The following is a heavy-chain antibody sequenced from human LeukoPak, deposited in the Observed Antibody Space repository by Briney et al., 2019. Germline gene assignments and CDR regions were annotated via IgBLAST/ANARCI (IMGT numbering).Heavy chain of an antibody. CDR2: ISHSGGT. V-gene: IGHV4-34*01. D-gene: IGHD3-22*01. CDR1: GGSFSGYY. J-gene: IGHJ4*02. CDR3: ATVYDSSGYYPF. Sequence: SETLSLTCAVYGGSFSGYYWSWIRQPPGKGLEWIGEISHSGGTNYNPSLKSRVTISVDTSKNQFSLKLSSVTAADAAVYYCATVYDSSGYYPFWGQGTLVTVSS.